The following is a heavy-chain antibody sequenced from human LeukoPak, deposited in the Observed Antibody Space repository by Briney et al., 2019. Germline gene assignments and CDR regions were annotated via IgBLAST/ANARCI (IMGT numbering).Heavy chain of an antibody. CDR1: GGSISSYY. J-gene: IGHJ4*02. CDR2: IYTSGST. V-gene: IGHV4-4*07. D-gene: IGHD3-22*01. Sequence: PSETLSFTCTVSGGSISSYYWSWIRQPAGKGLEWIGRIYTSGSTNYNPSLKSRVTMSVDTSKNQFSLKLSSVTAADTAVYYCARVLYDSSGYDYLDYWGQGTLVTVSS. CDR3: ARVLYDSSGYDYLDY.